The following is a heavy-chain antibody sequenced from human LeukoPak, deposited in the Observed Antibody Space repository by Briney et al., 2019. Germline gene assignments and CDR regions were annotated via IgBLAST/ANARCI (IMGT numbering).Heavy chain of an antibody. Sequence: GGSLRLSCAASGFTFSSYEMNWVRQAPGKGLEWVSYISSSGSTIYYADSVKGRFTISRDNAKNSLYLQINSLRAEDTAVYYCAPSPLVGGFWFDPWGQGTLVTVSS. V-gene: IGHV3-48*03. D-gene: IGHD3-10*01. CDR3: APSPLVGGFWFDP. CDR1: GFTFSSYE. CDR2: ISSSGSTI. J-gene: IGHJ5*02.